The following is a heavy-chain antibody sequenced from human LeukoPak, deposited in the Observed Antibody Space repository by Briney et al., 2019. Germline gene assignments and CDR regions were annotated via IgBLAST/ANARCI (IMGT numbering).Heavy chain of an antibody. V-gene: IGHV1-69*13. CDR1: GGTFSSYA. Sequence: SVKVSCKASGGTFSSYAISWVRQAPGQGLEWMGGIIPIFGTANYAQKFQGRVTITADESMSTAYMELSSLRSEDTAVYYCARVTEGLYGMDVWGQGTTVTVSS. CDR3: ARVTEGLYGMDV. CDR2: IIPIFGTA. J-gene: IGHJ6*02. D-gene: IGHD2-8*02.